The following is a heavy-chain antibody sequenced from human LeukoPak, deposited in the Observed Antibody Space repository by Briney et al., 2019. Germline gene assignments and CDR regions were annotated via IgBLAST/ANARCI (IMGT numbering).Heavy chain of an antibody. CDR2: IYTSGST. V-gene: IGHV4-4*07. Sequence: SETLSLTCTVSGGSISSYYWSWIRQPAGKGLEWIGRIYTSGSTNYNPSLKSRVTISVDTSKNQFSLKLSSVTAADTAVYYCAREVRFLEWLHYFDYWGQGTLVTVSS. D-gene: IGHD3-3*01. CDR1: GGSISSYY. J-gene: IGHJ4*02. CDR3: AREVRFLEWLHYFDY.